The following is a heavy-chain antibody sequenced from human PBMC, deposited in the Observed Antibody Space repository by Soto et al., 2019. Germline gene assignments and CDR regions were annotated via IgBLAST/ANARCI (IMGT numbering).Heavy chain of an antibody. CDR1: AGSISSGTYY. D-gene: IGHD1-26*01. V-gene: IGHV4-31*03. J-gene: IGHJ4*02. CDR2: IYYSGTT. CDR3: ARTSGSYIDY. Sequence: QVQLQESGPGLVKPSQTLSLTCSVSAGSISSGTYYCSWVRQRPGKGLEWIGYIYYSGTTYYNPSLESRVTISVDKSKSQFFLKLSSVTAADTAVYYCARTSGSYIDYWGQGTLVTVSS.